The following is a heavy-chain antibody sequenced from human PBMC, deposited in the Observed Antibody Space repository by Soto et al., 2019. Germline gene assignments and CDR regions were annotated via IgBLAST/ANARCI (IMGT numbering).Heavy chain of an antibody. CDR3: ARDPRGRAEPCYYGMDV. Sequence: RSLTCTVSGGSISSYYWSWIRQPPGKGLEWIGYIYYSGSTNYNPSLKSRVTISVDTSKNQFSLKLSSVTAADTAVYYCARDPRGRAEPCYYGMDVWGQGTTVTVSS. D-gene: IGHD6-13*01. CDR1: GGSISSYY. CDR2: IYYSGST. V-gene: IGHV4-59*01. J-gene: IGHJ6*02.